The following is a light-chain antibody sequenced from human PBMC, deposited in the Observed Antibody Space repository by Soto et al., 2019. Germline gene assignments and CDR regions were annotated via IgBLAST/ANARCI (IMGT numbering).Light chain of an antibody. V-gene: IGKV1-9*01. Sequence: DIQLTQSPSFLSASVGDRVTITCRASQGISSYLAWYQQKPGKAPKLLIYAASTLQSGVPSRFSGSGSGTEFTLTISSLQPEDFATYDCQQLNSYPRAFGPGTKVYIK. CDR2: AAS. CDR1: QGISSY. CDR3: QQLNSYPRA. J-gene: IGKJ3*01.